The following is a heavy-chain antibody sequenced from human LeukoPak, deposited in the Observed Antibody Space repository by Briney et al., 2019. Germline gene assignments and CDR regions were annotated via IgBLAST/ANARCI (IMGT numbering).Heavy chain of an antibody. CDR1: GGSISSHY. J-gene: IGHJ6*03. D-gene: IGHD3-22*01. CDR2: IFYSGST. CDR3: ARISIDDSSGYYRDYYYYYYMDV. V-gene: IGHV4-59*11. Sequence: SETLSLTCTVPGGSISSHYWSWIRQPPGKGLEWIGYIFYSGSTNYNPSLKSRVTISVDTSKNQFSLKLSSVTAADTAVYYCARISIDDSSGYYRDYYYYYYMDVWGKGTTVTVSS.